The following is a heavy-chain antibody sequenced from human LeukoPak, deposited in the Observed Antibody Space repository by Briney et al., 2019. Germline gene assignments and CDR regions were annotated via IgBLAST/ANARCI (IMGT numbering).Heavy chain of an antibody. D-gene: IGHD5-24*01. CDR2: INHSGST. CDR1: GGSFSGYY. V-gene: IGHV4-34*01. J-gene: IGHJ4*02. CDR3: ARDPYNH. Sequence: SETLSLTCAVYGGSFSGYYWSWIRQPPGKGLEWIGEINHSGSTYYNPSLKSRVTISVDTSKNQFSLKLSSVTAADTAVYYCARDPYNHWGQGTLVTVSS.